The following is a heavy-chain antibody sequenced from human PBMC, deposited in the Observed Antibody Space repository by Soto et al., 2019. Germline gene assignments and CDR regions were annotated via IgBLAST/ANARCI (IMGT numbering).Heavy chain of an antibody. V-gene: IGHV3-23*01. CDR2: VSPHGANT. CDR1: GFTFGSCG. D-gene: IGHD1-1*01. Sequence: GGSLRLSCVASGFTFGSCGMNWVRQAPGKGLEWVAGVSPHGANTYYADSVRGRFIISRDDSRNTVSLDMNSLRGDDSAVYYCATEGAKTTWNFDYWGQGTVVTVPS. J-gene: IGHJ4*02. CDR3: ATEGAKTTWNFDY.